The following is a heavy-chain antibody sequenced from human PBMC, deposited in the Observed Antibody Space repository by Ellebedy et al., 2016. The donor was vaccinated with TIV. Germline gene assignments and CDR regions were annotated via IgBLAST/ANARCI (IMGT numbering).Heavy chain of an antibody. D-gene: IGHD3-9*01. CDR2: IPRSGGSI. CDR1: GFTFSTYE. V-gene: IGHV3-48*03. CDR3: AKAPPVFRYFDWFSSFDL. Sequence: PGGSLRLSCAASGFTFSTYEMNWVPQAPGKGLERLSHIPRSGGSIYYAASVNGRFTISRDNAKNSLYLQMDCLRAEETAVYYCAKAPPVFRYFDWFSSFDLWGHGTPVTVSS. J-gene: IGHJ3*01.